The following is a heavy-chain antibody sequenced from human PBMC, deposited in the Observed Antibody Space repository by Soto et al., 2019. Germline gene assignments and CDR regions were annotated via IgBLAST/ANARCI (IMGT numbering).Heavy chain of an antibody. CDR3: ARRRYWGVDCYNKFYYGMDV. CDR2: IIPVLGVT. J-gene: IGHJ6*02. D-gene: IGHD2-21*02. V-gene: IGHV1-69*02. CDR1: GSTFSSYT. Sequence: QVQLVQSGAEVRKPGSSVEVSCMASGSTFSSYTVNWVRQAPGQGLEWIGRIIPVLGVTHYARRFQGRVTTTAARARKTPYIELTSLTSEDTPVYYCARRRYWGVDCYNKFYYGMDVWGHGATVTVSS.